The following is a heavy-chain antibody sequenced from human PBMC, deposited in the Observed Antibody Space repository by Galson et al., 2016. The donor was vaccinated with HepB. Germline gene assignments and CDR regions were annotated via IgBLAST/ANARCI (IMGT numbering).Heavy chain of an antibody. CDR2: ISRGGTYK. CDR1: GFTFSSYS. Sequence: SLRLSCAASGFTFSSYSMIWVRQAPGKGLEWVSSISRGGTYKYYAVSVEGRFTISRDNAKNSLYLQMNSLRAEDTAVYFCARDKSSGYSDAFDMWGQGTKVTVSS. V-gene: IGHV3-21*01. CDR3: ARDKSSGYSDAFDM. J-gene: IGHJ3*02. D-gene: IGHD3-22*01.